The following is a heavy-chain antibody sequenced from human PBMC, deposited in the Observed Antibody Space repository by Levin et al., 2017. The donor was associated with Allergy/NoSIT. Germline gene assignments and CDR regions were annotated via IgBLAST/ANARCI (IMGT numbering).Heavy chain of an antibody. Sequence: GESLKISCKGSGYSSTSYWISWVRQMPGKGLEWMGKIDPSDSYPDYSPSFEGHVTISADRSISTAYLQWSSLKASDTAMYFCATPPGYCNTTRCYVGAFDIWGQGTMVTVSS. V-gene: IGHV5-10-1*01. CDR1: GYSSTSYW. D-gene: IGHD2-2*01. CDR3: ATPPGYCNTTRCYVGAFDI. J-gene: IGHJ3*02. CDR2: IDPSDSYP.